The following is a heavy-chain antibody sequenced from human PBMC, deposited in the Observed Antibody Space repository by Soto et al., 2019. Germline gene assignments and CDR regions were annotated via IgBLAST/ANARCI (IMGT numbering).Heavy chain of an antibody. Sequence: GGSLRLSCAASGFTFSSYWMHWVRQAPGKGLVWVSRINSDGSSTSYADSVKGRFTISRDNAKNTLYLQMNSLRAEDTAVYYCAREGGPGVRYDFWSGHQPQSYGMDVWGQGTTVTVSS. CDR1: GFTFSSYW. D-gene: IGHD3-3*01. J-gene: IGHJ6*02. CDR2: INSDGSST. V-gene: IGHV3-74*01. CDR3: AREGGPGVRYDFWSGHQPQSYGMDV.